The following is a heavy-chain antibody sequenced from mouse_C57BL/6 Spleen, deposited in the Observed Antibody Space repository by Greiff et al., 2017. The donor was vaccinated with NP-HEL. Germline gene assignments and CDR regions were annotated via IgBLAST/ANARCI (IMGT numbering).Heavy chain of an antibody. CDR3: TTAYDGPWFAY. V-gene: IGHV14-4*01. Sequence: EVQVVESGAELVRPGASVKLSCTASGFNIKDDYMHWVKQRPEQGLEWIGWIDPENGDTEYASKFQGKAPITADTSSNTAYLQLTSLTSAATAVYYCTTAYDGPWFAYWGQGTLVTVSA. CDR2: IDPENGDT. D-gene: IGHD2-3*01. J-gene: IGHJ3*01. CDR1: GFNIKDDY.